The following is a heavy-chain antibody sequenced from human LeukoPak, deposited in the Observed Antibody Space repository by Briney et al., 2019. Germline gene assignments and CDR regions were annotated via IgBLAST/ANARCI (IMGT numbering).Heavy chain of an antibody. CDR3: ARERIQLWFYYYCYGMDV. D-gene: IGHD5-18*01. CDR2: INPSGGST. Sequence: ASVKVSCKASGYTFTSYYMHWVRQAPGQGLEWMGIINPSGGSTSYAQKFQGRVTMTRDTSTSTVYMELSSLRSEDTAVYYCARERIQLWFYYYCYGMDVWGQGTTVTVSS. J-gene: IGHJ6*02. CDR1: GYTFTSYY. V-gene: IGHV1-46*01.